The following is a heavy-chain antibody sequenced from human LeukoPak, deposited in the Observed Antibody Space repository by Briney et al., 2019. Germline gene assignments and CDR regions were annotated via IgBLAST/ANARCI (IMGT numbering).Heavy chain of an antibody. D-gene: IGHD1-26*01. Sequence: ASVKVSCKASGYTFTSYGISWVRQAPGQGLEWMGWVSAYNGNTNYAQKLQGRVTMTTDTSTSTAYMELRSLRSDDTAVYYCARVPIVGATYWFDPWGQGTLVTVSS. CDR1: GYTFTSYG. CDR2: VSAYNGNT. V-gene: IGHV1-18*01. CDR3: ARVPIVGATYWFDP. J-gene: IGHJ5*02.